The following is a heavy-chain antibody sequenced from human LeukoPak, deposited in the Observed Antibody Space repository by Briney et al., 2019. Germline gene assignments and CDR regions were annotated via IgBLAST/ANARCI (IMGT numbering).Heavy chain of an antibody. CDR2: ISGSGAST. J-gene: IGHJ4*02. CDR3: AKDVGKWESPHFFDY. V-gene: IGHV3-23*01. Sequence: PGGSLRLSCLTSGFTFSTNAMSWVRQAPGKGLEWISGISGSGASTYYADSVTGRFTTSGDNSRNTLYLQMNSLRGDDTAVYYCAKDVGKWESPHFFDYWGQGTLVTVSS. CDR1: GFTFSTNA. D-gene: IGHD1-26*01.